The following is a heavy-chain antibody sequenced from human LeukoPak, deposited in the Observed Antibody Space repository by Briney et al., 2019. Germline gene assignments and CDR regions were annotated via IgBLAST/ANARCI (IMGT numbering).Heavy chain of an antibody. J-gene: IGHJ3*02. D-gene: IGHD3-3*01. CDR1: GFTFDDYI. Sequence: GGSLRLSCAASGFTFDDYIMHWVRQAPGKGLEWVSLISWDGDTTYYADSVKGRFTISRDNAKNSLCLQVNSLRAEDTAVYYCARGSRLGVVGRDAFDIWGQGTVVTVSS. CDR3: ARGSRLGVVGRDAFDI. CDR2: ISWDGDTT. V-gene: IGHV3-43*01.